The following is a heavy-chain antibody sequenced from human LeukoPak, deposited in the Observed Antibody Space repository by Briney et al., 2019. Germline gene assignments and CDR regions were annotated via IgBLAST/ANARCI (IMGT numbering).Heavy chain of an antibody. V-gene: IGHV1-18*01. Sequence: ASVKVSCKASVYTFTSYVISWVRQAPGQGLEWMGWISAYYGNTNYAQKLQGRVTMTTDTSPSTAYMELRSLRSHDTAVYSSARHIPPLSVVPPANPPPPYYYYGMDVWGQGTTVTVSS. CDR1: VYTFTSYV. CDR3: ARHIPPLSVVPPANPPPPYYYYGMDV. D-gene: IGHD2-2*01. J-gene: IGHJ6*02. CDR2: ISAYYGNT.